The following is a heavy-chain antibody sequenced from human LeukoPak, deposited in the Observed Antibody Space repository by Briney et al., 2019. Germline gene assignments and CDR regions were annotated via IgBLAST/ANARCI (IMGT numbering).Heavy chain of an antibody. Sequence: GGSLRLSCTGSGFTFGDYGMSWVRQAPGKGLEWVGFIRSKAYGGTTEYAASVKGRFTISRDDSKSIAYLQMNSLKTEDTAVYYCTRGDYYDSSGYYFLFDYWGQGTLVTVSS. CDR3: TRGDYYDSSGYYFLFDY. CDR1: GFTFGDYG. J-gene: IGHJ4*02. V-gene: IGHV3-49*04. D-gene: IGHD3-22*01. CDR2: IRSKAYGGTT.